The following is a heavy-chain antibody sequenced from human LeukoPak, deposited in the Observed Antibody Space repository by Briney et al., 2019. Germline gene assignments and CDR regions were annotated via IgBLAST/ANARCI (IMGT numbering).Heavy chain of an antibody. CDR2: IRYDGSNK. J-gene: IGHJ4*02. CDR3: AKETPDYYFDY. Sequence: WGSLRLSCAASGFTFSSYGMHWVRQAPGKGLEWVAFIRYDGSNKYYADSVKGRFTISRDNSNNTLYLQMNGLRAEDTAVYYCAKETPDYYFDYWGQGTLVTVSS. CDR1: GFTFSSYG. V-gene: IGHV3-30*02.